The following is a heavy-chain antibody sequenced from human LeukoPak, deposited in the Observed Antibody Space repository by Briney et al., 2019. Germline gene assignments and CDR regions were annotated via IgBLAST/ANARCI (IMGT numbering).Heavy chain of an antibody. D-gene: IGHD2-2*01. Sequence: PSVTLSLTCAVYGGSFSGYYWSWIRQPPGKGLEWIGEINHSGSTNYNPSLKSRVTISVDTSKNQLSLKLSSVTAADTAVYYCARARVKGYCSSTSCYRGSVYYYYMDVWGKGTTVTVSS. J-gene: IGHJ6*03. V-gene: IGHV4-34*01. CDR1: GGSFSGYY. CDR3: ARARVKGYCSSTSCYRGSVYYYYMDV. CDR2: INHSGST.